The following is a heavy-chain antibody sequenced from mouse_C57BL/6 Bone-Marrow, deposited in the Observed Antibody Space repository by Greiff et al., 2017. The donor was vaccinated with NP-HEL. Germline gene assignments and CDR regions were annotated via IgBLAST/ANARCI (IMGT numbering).Heavy chain of an antibody. D-gene: IGHD2-12*01. CDR3: ARPAYYSYTGFAY. CDR1: GYTFTSYT. V-gene: IGHV1-4*01. Sequence: VQLQQSGAELARPGASVKMSCKASGYTFTSYTMHWVKQRPGQGLEWIGYINPSSGYTKYNQKFKDKATLPAVKSSSTAYMQRSSLTSEDSAVYYCARPAYYSYTGFAYWGQGTLVTVSA. CDR2: INPSSGYT. J-gene: IGHJ3*01.